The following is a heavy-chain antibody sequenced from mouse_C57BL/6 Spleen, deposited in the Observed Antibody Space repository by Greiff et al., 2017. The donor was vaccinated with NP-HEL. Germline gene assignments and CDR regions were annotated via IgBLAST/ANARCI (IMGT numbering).Heavy chain of an antibody. Sequence: VQLKESGPELVKPGASVKISCKASGYSFTGYYMNWVKQSPEKSLEWIGEINPSTGGTTYNQKFKAKATLTVDKSSSTAYMQLKSLTSEDSAVYYCARGAYYDYEGAMDYWGQGTSVTVSS. CDR3: ARGAYYDYEGAMDY. CDR1: GYSFTGYY. CDR2: INPSTGGT. D-gene: IGHD2-4*01. J-gene: IGHJ4*01. V-gene: IGHV1-42*01.